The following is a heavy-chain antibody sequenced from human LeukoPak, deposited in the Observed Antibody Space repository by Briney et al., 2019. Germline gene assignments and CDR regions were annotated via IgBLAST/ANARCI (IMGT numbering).Heavy chain of an antibody. V-gene: IGHV5-51*01. J-gene: IGHJ3*01. CDR3: ATARPHRGFDV. CDR2: ISFGDSDS. Sequence: GESLKISCKGSGYSFTSYWIGWVRQMPGKGLEWVGIISFGDSDSRYSPPIQGQVTISVDKSINTAYLQWSSLKASDTAMYFCATARPHRGFDVWGQGTMVTVSS. CDR1: GYSFTSYW.